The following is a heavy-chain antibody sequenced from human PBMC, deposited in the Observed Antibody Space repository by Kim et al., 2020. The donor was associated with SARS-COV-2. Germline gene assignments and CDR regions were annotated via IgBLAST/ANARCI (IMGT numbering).Heavy chain of an antibody. V-gene: IGHV3-48*01. CDR1: GFTFITYT. CDR3: ARAPDSRGWTIDS. CDR2: ISSSSSTI. D-gene: IGHD6-19*01. Sequence: GGSLRLSCAASGFTFITYTMNWVRQAPGKGLEWVSYISSSSSTIYYADSVKGRFTISRDNAKNSLYLQMNSLRAEDTAVYYCARAPDSRGWTIDSWGQGTLVTVSS. J-gene: IGHJ4*02.